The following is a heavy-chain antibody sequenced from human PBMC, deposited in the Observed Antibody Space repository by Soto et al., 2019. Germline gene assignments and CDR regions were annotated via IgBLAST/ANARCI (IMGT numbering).Heavy chain of an antibody. CDR3: AKFGRGPYSSSSSYYYYGMDV. CDR1: GFTFSSYG. J-gene: IGHJ6*02. CDR2: LSYDGSNK. V-gene: IGHV3-30*18. Sequence: PGGSLRLSCAASGFTFSSYGMHWVRQAPGKGLEWVAVLSYDGSNKYYADSVKGRFTISRDNSKNTLYLQMNSLRAEDTAVYYCAKFGRGPYSSSSSYYYYGMDVWGQGTTVTVSS. D-gene: IGHD6-6*01.